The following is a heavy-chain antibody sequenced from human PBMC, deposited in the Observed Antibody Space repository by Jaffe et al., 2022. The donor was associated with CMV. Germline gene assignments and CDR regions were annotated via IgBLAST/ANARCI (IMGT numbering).Heavy chain of an antibody. Sequence: QVQLVQSGAEVKKPGASVKVSCKASGYTFTGYYMHWVRQAPGQGLEWMGWINPNSGGTNYAQKFQGRVTMTRDTSISTAYMELSRLRSDDTAVYYCARTQITMVRGPAGYGMDVWGQGTTVTVSS. J-gene: IGHJ6*02. D-gene: IGHD3-10*01. CDR1: GYTFTGYY. CDR3: ARTQITMVRGPAGYGMDV. CDR2: INPNSGGT. V-gene: IGHV1-2*02.